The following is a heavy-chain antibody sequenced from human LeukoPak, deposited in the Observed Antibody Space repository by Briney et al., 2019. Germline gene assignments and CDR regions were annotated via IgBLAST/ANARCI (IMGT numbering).Heavy chain of an antibody. CDR3: ARGFRGDNFDY. CDR1: GGSFSGYY. V-gene: IGHV4-34*01. Sequence: SETLSLTCDVYGGSFSGYYWSWIRQPPGKGLEWIGEINHSRGTKYNPSLKSRVTISGDTSKNQFSLKLSSVTAADTAVYFCARGFRGDNFDYWGQGTLVTVSS. J-gene: IGHJ4*02. D-gene: IGHD7-27*01. CDR2: INHSRGT.